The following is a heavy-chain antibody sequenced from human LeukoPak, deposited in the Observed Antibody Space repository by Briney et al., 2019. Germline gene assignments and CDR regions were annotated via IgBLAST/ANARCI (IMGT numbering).Heavy chain of an antibody. CDR3: AKIGLAARPFDP. CDR2: ISGSGGST. Sequence: GGSLRLSRAASGFTFSSYAMSWVRPAPGKGLEWVSAISGSGGSTYYADSVKGRFTISRDNSKNTLYLQMNRLRAEDTAVYYCAKIGLAARPFDPWGQGTLVTVSS. J-gene: IGHJ5*02. D-gene: IGHD6-6*01. CDR1: GFTFSSYA. V-gene: IGHV3-23*01.